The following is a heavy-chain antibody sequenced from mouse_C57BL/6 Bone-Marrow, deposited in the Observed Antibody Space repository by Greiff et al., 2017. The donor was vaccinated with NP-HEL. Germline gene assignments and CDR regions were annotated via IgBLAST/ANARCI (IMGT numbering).Heavy chain of an antibody. CDR3: ARPTFYYGSSIYAMDY. J-gene: IGHJ4*01. D-gene: IGHD1-1*01. V-gene: IGHV5-2*01. CDR1: EYEFPSHD. Sequence: EVKVVESGGGLVQPGESLKLSCESNEYEFPSHDMSWVRKTPEKRLELVAAINSDGGSTYYPDTMERRFIISRDNTKKTLYLQMSSLRSEDTALYYCARPTFYYGSSIYAMDYWGQGTSVTVSS. CDR2: INSDGGST.